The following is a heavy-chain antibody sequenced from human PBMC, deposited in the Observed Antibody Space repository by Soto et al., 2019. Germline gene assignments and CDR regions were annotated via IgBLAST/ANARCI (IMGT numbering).Heavy chain of an antibody. Sequence: ASVKVSCKASGYTFTSYYMHWVRQAPGQGLEWMGIINPSGGSTSYAQKFQGRVTMTRDTSTSTVYMELSSLRSEDTAVYYCARSADSFLEWFHRPGVADPYDPWGQGTLVTVS. CDR1: GYTFTSYY. D-gene: IGHD3-3*02. CDR3: ARSADSFLEWFHRPGVADPYDP. CDR2: INPSGGST. J-gene: IGHJ5*02. V-gene: IGHV1-46*03.